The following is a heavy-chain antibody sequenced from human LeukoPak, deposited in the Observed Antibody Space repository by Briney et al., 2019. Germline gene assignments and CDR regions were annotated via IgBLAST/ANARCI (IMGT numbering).Heavy chain of an antibody. Sequence: PSETLSLTCTVSGGSISSYYWSWIRQPPGKGLEWIGYIYYSGSTNYNPSHKSRVTISVDTSKNQFSLKLSSVTAADTAVYYCARGNYDFWSGYPHTYYGMDVWGQGTTVTVSS. V-gene: IGHV4-59*01. D-gene: IGHD3-3*01. CDR1: GGSISSYY. J-gene: IGHJ6*02. CDR3: ARGNYDFWSGYPHTYYGMDV. CDR2: IYYSGST.